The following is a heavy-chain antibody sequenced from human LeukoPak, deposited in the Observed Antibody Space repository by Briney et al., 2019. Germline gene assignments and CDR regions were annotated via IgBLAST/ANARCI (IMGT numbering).Heavy chain of an antibody. J-gene: IGHJ1*01. V-gene: IGHV1-18*01. CDR1: GYTFTSYG. D-gene: IGHD2-2*01. CDR3: ARNGVGDATAEYFQH. CDR2: ISAYNGNT. Sequence: GASVKVSFKASGYTFTSYGISWVRQAPGQGLEWMGWISAYNGNTNYAQKLQGRVTMTTDTSTSTAYMELRSLGSDDTAVYYCARNGVGDATAEYFQHWGQGTLVTVSS.